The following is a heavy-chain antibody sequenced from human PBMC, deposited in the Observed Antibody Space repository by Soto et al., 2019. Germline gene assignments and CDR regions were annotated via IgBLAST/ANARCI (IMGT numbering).Heavy chain of an antibody. Sequence: SETLSLTCTVSSGSISRTIYSWDWIRQPLVKVLEWIGSIFYSGSTYYNPSLKSRVTISVDTSKNQFSLTLTSVTAADTAVYYCARDRHTGYDLGYWGQGTLVTVSS. CDR3: ARDRHTGYDLGY. J-gene: IGHJ4*02. V-gene: IGHV4-39*07. D-gene: IGHD5-12*01. CDR2: IFYSGST. CDR1: SGSISRTIYS.